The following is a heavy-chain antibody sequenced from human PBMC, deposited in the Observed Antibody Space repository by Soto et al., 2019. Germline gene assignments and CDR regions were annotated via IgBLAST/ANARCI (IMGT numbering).Heavy chain of an antibody. CDR1: GGSISSSSYY. CDR3: ARRVVVPAAPGNWFDP. Sequence: QLQLQESGPGLVKPSETLSLTCTVSGGSISSSSYYWGWIRQPPGKGLEWIGSIYYSGSTYYNPSLKSRVTISVDTSKNQFSLKLSSVTAVDTAVYYCARRVVVPAAPGNWFDPWGQGTLVTVSS. CDR2: IYYSGST. D-gene: IGHD2-2*01. V-gene: IGHV4-39*01. J-gene: IGHJ5*02.